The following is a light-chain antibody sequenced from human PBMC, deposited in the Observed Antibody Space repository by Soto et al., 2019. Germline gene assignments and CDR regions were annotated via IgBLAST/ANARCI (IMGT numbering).Light chain of an antibody. CDR3: SSYGGSNV. J-gene: IGLJ1*01. CDR2: EVN. Sequence: QSVLTQPPSASGSPGQSVAISCTGTSSNVGGYNYVSWYQQHPGKAPKLLIYEVNKRPSGVPDRFSGSKSGNTASPTVSGLQADDEADYYCSSYGGSNVFGTGTKVTVL. CDR1: SSNVGGYNY. V-gene: IGLV2-8*01.